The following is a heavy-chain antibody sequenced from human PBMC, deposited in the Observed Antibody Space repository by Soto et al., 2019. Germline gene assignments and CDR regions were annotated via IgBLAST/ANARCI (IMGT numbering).Heavy chain of an antibody. CDR1: GFTFSSYS. CDR2: ISSSSSTI. Sequence: GGSLRLSCAASGFTFSSYSMNWVRQAPGKGLEWVSYISSSSSTIYYADSVKGRFTISRDNAKNSLYLQMNSLRAEDTAVYYCASGSNYDFWSGYLDDYWGQGTLVTVSS. D-gene: IGHD3-3*01. V-gene: IGHV3-48*01. CDR3: ASGSNYDFWSGYLDDY. J-gene: IGHJ4*02.